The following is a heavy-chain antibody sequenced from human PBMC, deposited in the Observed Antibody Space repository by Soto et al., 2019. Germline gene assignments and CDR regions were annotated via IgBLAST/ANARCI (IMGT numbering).Heavy chain of an antibody. V-gene: IGHV3-30-3*01. J-gene: IGHJ5*02. D-gene: IGHD4-4*01. CDR3: ASGSDYSNYWGNWFDP. CDR1: GFTFSSYA. CDR2: ISYDGSNK. Sequence: QVQLVESGGGVVQLGRSLRLSCAASGFTFSSYAMHWVRQAPGKGLEWVAVISYDGSNKYYADSVKGRFTISRDNSKNTLYLQMNSLRAEDTAVYYCASGSDYSNYWGNWFDPWGQGTLVTVSS.